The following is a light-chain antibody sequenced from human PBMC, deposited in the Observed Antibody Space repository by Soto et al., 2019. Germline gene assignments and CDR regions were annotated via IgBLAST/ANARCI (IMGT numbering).Light chain of an antibody. CDR2: DAS. V-gene: IGKV1-9*01. Sequence: DIQLTQSPSFLSSSVGDRVTITCRASQGISSYLAWYQQKPGNAPKLLIYDASTLKSGVPSRFSGSGSGTEFTLTISSLQPEDFATYYCQQLNSYPPRITFGQGTRLEIK. J-gene: IGKJ5*01. CDR1: QGISSY. CDR3: QQLNSYPPRIT.